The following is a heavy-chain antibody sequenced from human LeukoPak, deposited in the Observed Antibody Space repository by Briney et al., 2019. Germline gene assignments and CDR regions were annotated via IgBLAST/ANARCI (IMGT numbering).Heavy chain of an antibody. J-gene: IGHJ6*02. V-gene: IGHV1-69*04. CDR2: IIPIFGIA. Sequence: SVKVSCKASGGTFSSYAISWVRQAPGQGLEWMGRIIPIFGIANYAQKSQGRVTITADKSTSTAYMELSSLRSEDTAVYYCAREDIVVVPAANGYGMDVWGQGTTVTVSS. CDR3: AREDIVVVPAANGYGMDV. CDR1: GGTFSSYA. D-gene: IGHD2-2*01.